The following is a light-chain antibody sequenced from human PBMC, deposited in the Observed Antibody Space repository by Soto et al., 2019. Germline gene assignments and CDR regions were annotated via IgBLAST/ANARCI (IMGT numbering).Light chain of an antibody. Sequence: EIVLTQSPGILSLSPGERATLSCRASLSVRNDYLAWYQQKPGQATRLVIYGVFHRATGIPDRFSGSGSGADFTLTISRLEPEDFAVDYCQHYHDSPYTFGQGTQVEIK. CDR1: LSVRNDY. V-gene: IGKV3-20*01. J-gene: IGKJ2*01. CDR3: QHYHDSPYT. CDR2: GVF.